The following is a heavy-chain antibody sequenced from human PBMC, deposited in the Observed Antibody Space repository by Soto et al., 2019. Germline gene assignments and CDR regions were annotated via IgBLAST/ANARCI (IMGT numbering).Heavy chain of an antibody. Sequence: PSETLSLTCTVSGGSIRGYYWSWIRQPPGKGLEWIGYVFDSGNTNYNPSLKSRVTISVDTSKNQFSLELTSVTATDTAVYYCARGVPPDYWGQGTLVTVSS. CDR2: VFDSGNT. CDR1: GGSIRGYY. CDR3: ARGVPPDY. J-gene: IGHJ4*02. V-gene: IGHV4-59*01.